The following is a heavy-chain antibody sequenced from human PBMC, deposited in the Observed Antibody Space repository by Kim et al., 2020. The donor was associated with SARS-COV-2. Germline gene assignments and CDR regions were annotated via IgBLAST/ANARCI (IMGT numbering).Heavy chain of an antibody. Sequence: NPSLKSRVTMSVDTSKNQFSLNLSSVTAADTAVYYCARDNRQQLTRWFDPWGQGTLVTVSS. CDR3: ARDNRQQLTRWFDP. D-gene: IGHD6-13*01. V-gene: IGHV4-4*07. J-gene: IGHJ5*02.